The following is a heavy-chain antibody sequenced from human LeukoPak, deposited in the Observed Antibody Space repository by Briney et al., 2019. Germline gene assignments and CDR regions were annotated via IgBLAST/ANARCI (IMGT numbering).Heavy chain of an antibody. J-gene: IGHJ5*02. CDR1: GFTFTNAW. V-gene: IGHV3-15*01. CDR3: TSLGFTSGYAFNWFDP. CDR2: VKSNTDGGTT. D-gene: IGHD3-22*01. Sequence: NPGGSLRLSCAASGFTFTNAWMSWVRLAPGKGPEWVGRVKSNTDGGTTDYAAPVKGRFTVSRDDSKNTLYLQMNSLITEDTAVYYCTSLGFTSGYAFNWFDPWGQGTLVTVSS.